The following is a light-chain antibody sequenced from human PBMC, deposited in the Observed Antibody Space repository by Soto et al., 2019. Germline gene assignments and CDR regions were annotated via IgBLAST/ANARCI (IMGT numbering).Light chain of an antibody. CDR2: KAS. CDR1: QSISTW. J-gene: IGKJ4*01. V-gene: IGKV1-5*03. CDR3: QQYKSVSLLP. Sequence: DIQMTQSPSTLSASVGDRVTITCRASQSISTWLAWYQQKPGKAPKLLIYKASSLESGVPSRFSGSGSGTEFTLTISSLQPDDFATYYCQQYKSVSLLPFRGGTKVEIK.